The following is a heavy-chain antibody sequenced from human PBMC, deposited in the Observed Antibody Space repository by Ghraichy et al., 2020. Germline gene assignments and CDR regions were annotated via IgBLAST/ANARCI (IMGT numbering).Heavy chain of an antibody. CDR1: RFAFNNYW. Sequence: GESLNISCAVSRFAFNNYWMTWVRQAPGKGLEFVANINQGGSETNYVDSVKGRFTISRDNSKNSLYLQMDSLRAEDTAVYYCAFGRRTADWGQGALVTVSS. V-gene: IGHV3-7*01. CDR3: AFGRRTAD. CDR2: INQGGSET. J-gene: IGHJ4*02. D-gene: IGHD2-21*02.